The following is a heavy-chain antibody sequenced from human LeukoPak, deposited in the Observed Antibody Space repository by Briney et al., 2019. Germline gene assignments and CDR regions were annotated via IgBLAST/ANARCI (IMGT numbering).Heavy chain of an antibody. Sequence: SVKVSCKASGGTFSSYAISWVRQAPGQGLEWMGGTIPIFGTANYAQKFQGRVTITADESTSTAYMELRSLRSEDTAVYYCAREDGHPDYDSSGYYWGYWGQGTLVTVSS. V-gene: IGHV1-69*13. D-gene: IGHD3-22*01. CDR1: GGTFSSYA. CDR3: AREDGHPDYDSSGYYWGY. CDR2: TIPIFGTA. J-gene: IGHJ4*02.